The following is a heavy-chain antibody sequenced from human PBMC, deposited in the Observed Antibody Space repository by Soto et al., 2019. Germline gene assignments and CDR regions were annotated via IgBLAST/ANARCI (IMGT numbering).Heavy chain of an antibody. CDR3: AKERGAHDGAAFDI. Sequence: QVQLVESGGGVVQPGRSLRLSCAASGFTFSSYGMHWVRQAPGKGLEWVAVISYDGSNKYYADSVKGRFTISRDNSKNTLYLQMNSLRAEDTAVYYCAKERGAHDGAAFDIWGQGTMVTVSS. CDR1: GFTFSSYG. J-gene: IGHJ3*02. V-gene: IGHV3-30*18. D-gene: IGHD3-10*01. CDR2: ISYDGSNK.